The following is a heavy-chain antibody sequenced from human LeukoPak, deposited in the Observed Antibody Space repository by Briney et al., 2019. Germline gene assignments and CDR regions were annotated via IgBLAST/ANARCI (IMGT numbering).Heavy chain of an antibody. CDR3: ETLGGYYFDY. V-gene: IGHV4-59*12. CDR2: IYYSGST. CDR1: GGSIRSYY. D-gene: IGHD3-22*01. J-gene: IGHJ4*02. Sequence: WETLSLTCTVSGGSIRSYYWSWIRQAPGKGLEWIGYIYYSGSTNYNPALKSRVTISVDTSKNQLSLKLTSVTAADTTVYYCETLGGYYFDYWGQGTLVAVSS.